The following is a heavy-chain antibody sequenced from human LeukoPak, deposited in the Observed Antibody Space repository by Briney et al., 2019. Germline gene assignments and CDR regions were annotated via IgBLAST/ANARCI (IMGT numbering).Heavy chain of an antibody. CDR1: GYTLSSYY. CDR3: ARRGYCISSSCSLDY. Sequence: GASVKVSCKASGYTLSSYYIHWVRQTPEQGLEWMGIINPSGGSPSYAQKFQGRVTLTRDTSTSTVYMDLSSLRSEDTAVYYCARRGYCISSSCSLDYWGQGTLVTVSS. D-gene: IGHD2-2*01. CDR2: INPSGGSP. J-gene: IGHJ4*02. V-gene: IGHV1-46*01.